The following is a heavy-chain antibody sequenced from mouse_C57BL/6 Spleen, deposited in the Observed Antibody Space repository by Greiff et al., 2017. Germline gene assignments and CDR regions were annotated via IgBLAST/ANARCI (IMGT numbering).Heavy chain of an antibody. Sequence: VQLQQSGAELAKPGASVKLSCKASGYTFTSYWMHWVKQRPGQGLEWIGYINPSSGYTKYNQKFKDKATLTADKSSSTAYMQLSSLTYEDSAVYYCASSSPRYYDYDRNWYFDVWGTGTTVTVSS. CDR2: INPSSGYT. D-gene: IGHD2-4*01. J-gene: IGHJ1*03. CDR1: GYTFTSYW. CDR3: ASSSPRYYDYDRNWYFDV. V-gene: IGHV1-7*01.